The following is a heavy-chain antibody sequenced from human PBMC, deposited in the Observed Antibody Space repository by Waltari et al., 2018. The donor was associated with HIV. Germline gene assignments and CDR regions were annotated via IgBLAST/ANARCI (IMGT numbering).Heavy chain of an antibody. D-gene: IGHD2-2*01. V-gene: IGHV3-23*01. J-gene: IGHJ6*02. Sequence: EVQLLESGGGLIQPGGSLRLSCAASGFTFSSYAMSWVRQAPGKGLEWVSAISGSGGRTHYADSVKGRFTISRDNSKNTLYLQMNGLRAEDTAVYYCASGGYCSSSSCYGGMDVWGQGTTVTVSS. CDR3: ASGGYCSSSSCYGGMDV. CDR2: ISGSGGRT. CDR1: GFTFSSYA.